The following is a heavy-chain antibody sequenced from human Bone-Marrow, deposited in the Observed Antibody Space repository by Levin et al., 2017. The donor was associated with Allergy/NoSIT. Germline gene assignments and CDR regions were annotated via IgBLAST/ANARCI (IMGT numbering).Heavy chain of an antibody. CDR1: TYSISSGYY. J-gene: IGHJ5*02. CDR3: ARGHYDFWSGYTLINYFDP. V-gene: IGHV4-38-2*02. Sequence: SPTLSLPCTVSTYSISSGYYWGWIRQPPGKGLEWIGSMYHSGSTYYNPSLKSRITISIDTSNNQFSLKLSSMTAADTAVYYCARGHYDFWSGYTLINYFDPWGQGTLVTVSS. D-gene: IGHD3-3*01. CDR2: MYHSGST.